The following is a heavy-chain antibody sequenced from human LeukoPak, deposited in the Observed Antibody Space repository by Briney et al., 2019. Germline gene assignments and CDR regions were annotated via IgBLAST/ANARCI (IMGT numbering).Heavy chain of an antibody. V-gene: IGHV3-30*18. D-gene: IGHD3-10*01. CDR2: ISYDGSNK. J-gene: IGHJ4*02. CDR3: AKAFWGYYYGSGSYLSY. CDR1: GFTFSNAW. Sequence: PGGSLRLSCAASGFTFSNAWMSWVRQAPGKGLEWVAVISYDGSNKYYADSVKGRFTISRDNSKNTLYLQMNSLRAEDTAVYYCAKAFWGYYYGSGSYLSYWGQGTLVTVSS.